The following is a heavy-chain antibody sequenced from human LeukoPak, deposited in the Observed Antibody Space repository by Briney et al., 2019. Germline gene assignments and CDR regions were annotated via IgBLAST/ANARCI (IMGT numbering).Heavy chain of an antibody. V-gene: IGHV3-30*04. CDR2: ISYNGSNK. Sequence: RPGGSLRLSCAASGFTFSSYAMHWVRQAPGKGLEWVAVISYNGSNKYYADSVKGRFTISRDNSKNTLYLQMNSLRAEDTAVYYCAKDLLGSLSGEDSSGFTGVDYWGQGTLVTVSS. J-gene: IGHJ4*02. CDR1: GFTFSSYA. D-gene: IGHD3-22*01. CDR3: AKDLLGSLSGEDSSGFTGVDY.